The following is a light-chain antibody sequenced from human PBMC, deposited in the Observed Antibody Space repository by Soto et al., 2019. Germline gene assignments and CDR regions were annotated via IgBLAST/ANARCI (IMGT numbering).Light chain of an antibody. J-gene: IGLJ2*01. CDR2: EVS. Sequence: QSVLTQPASVSGSPGQSMTISCTGTSSDVGGYNYVSWYQQHPGKAPKLMIYEVSNRPSGVSNRFSGSKSGNTASLTISGLQAEDEADYYCSSYTSSSTHGVFGGGTKLTVL. V-gene: IGLV2-14*01. CDR3: SSYTSSSTHGV. CDR1: SSDVGGYNY.